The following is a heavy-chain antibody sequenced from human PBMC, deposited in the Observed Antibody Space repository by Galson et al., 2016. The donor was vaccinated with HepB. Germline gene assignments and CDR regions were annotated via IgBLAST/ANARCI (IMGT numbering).Heavy chain of an antibody. Sequence: SLRLSCAASGFTFRSYWMSWVRQAPGKGLEWVANINQDGSEEYSVDSVKGRFTISRDNGKNSLYLQMSSLRDEDTAVYYCARDMSSFYNYYYYGMDVWGQGTTVTVSS. V-gene: IGHV3-7*01. CDR3: ARDMSSFYNYYYYGMDV. D-gene: IGHD6-13*01. J-gene: IGHJ6*02. CDR2: INQDGSEE. CDR1: GFTFRSYW.